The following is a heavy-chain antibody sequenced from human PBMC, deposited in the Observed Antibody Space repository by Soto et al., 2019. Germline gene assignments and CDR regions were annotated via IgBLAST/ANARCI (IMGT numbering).Heavy chain of an antibody. V-gene: IGHV5-51*01. J-gene: IGHJ5*02. D-gene: IGHD6-19*01. CDR3: SRQASGWKIVWCWFDP. CDR2: IYPGDSDT. Sequence: GESLKLSCKASGYSFTRYWIGWVRQMRGKGQEWMGIIYPGDSDTRYSPSFQGQVTIAADKSISTAYLQWSSLKASDTAMYYCSRQASGWKIVWCWFDPWGRGTLVTVSS. CDR1: GYSFTRYW.